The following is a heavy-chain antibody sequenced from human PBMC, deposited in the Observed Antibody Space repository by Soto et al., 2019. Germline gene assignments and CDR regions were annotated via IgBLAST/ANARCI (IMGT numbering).Heavy chain of an antibody. D-gene: IGHD2-21*02. CDR1: GGSFSGYY. CDR3: VRGPAHCGGDCYFDALDK. J-gene: IGHJ3*02. Sequence: QVQLQQWGAGLLKPSETLSLSCVVYGGSFSGYYWTWIRQSPGKGLEWIGEILQSGSSNYNPSLKSRVTISVDTSKRQFSLRLRSVAAADTAVYYCVRGPAHCGGDCYFDALDKWGQGTMVTVSS. V-gene: IGHV4-34*01. CDR2: ILQSGSS.